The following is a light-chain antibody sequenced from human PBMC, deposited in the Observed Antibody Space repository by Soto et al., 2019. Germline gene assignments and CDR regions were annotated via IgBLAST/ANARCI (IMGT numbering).Light chain of an antibody. CDR2: GAF. Sequence: DIQMTQPPSSLSASVGDRVTITCQASQDISNYLNWYQQKPGKAPQRLIYGAFNLQSGVPSRFSGSGSGTEFTLTISNLQPEDFATYFCLQHNSYPPTFGPGTKVDIK. J-gene: IGKJ1*01. CDR1: QDISNY. V-gene: IGKV1-17*02. CDR3: LQHNSYPPT.